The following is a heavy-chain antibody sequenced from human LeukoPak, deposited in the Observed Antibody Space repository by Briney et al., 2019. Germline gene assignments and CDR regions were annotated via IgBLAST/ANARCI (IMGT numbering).Heavy chain of an antibody. Sequence: SETLSLTCTVSGGSISSYYWSWIRQPPGKGLEWIGSIYYSGSTYYNPSLKSRVTISVDTSKNQFSLKLSSVTAADTAVYYCARDELETGFDYWGQGTLVTVSS. D-gene: IGHD3-10*01. CDR2: IYYSGST. J-gene: IGHJ4*02. CDR1: GGSISSYY. V-gene: IGHV4-39*07. CDR3: ARDELETGFDY.